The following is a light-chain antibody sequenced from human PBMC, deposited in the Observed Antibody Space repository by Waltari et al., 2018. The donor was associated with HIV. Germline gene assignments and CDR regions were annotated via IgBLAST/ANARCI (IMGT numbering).Light chain of an antibody. J-gene: IGLJ2*01. Sequence: QSALTQPASVSGSPGQSISISCSGTSSDVGASDYVSWYHQHPAEAPPLSLYEVKKRPSGSSHRFSGSKSGNTASLTIAGLQVEDEAHYYCASYSASGTLVLFGGGTRLTVL. CDR1: SSDVGASDY. CDR3: ASYSASGTLVL. V-gene: IGLV2-14*01. CDR2: EVK.